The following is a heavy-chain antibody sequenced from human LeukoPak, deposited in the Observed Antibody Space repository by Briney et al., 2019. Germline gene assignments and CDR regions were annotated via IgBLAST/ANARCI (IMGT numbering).Heavy chain of an antibody. V-gene: IGHV4-59*01. Sequence: SETLSPTCTVSGGSISSYNWCWIRQPPGKGLGWIGYIYYSGSTNYNPSLKSRVTISVDTSKNQFSLKLSSVTAADTAVYYCAREAPDSSGYLVDYWGQGTLVTVSS. CDR1: GGSISSYN. D-gene: IGHD3-22*01. CDR3: AREAPDSSGYLVDY. CDR2: IYYSGST. J-gene: IGHJ4*02.